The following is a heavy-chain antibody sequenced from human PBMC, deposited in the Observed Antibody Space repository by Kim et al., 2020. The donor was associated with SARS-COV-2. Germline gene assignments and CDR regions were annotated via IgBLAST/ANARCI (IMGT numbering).Heavy chain of an antibody. CDR3: ARGYGYSDY. J-gene: IGHJ4*02. Sequence: GSTNYTPSLKSRVTISVDTSKNQFSRKLSSGTAADTAVYYCARGYGYSDYWGQGTLVTVSS. V-gene: IGHV4-59*09. D-gene: IGHD5-18*01. CDR2: GST.